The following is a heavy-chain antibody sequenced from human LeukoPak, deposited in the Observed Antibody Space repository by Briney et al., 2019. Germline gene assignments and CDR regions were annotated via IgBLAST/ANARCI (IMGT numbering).Heavy chain of an antibody. J-gene: IGHJ6*04. CDR1: GYTLTELS. Sequence: ASVKVSCNVSGYTLTELSMHWVRQAPGKGLEWVSAISGSGGSTYYADSVKGRFTISRDNSKNTLYLQMNSLRAEDTAVYYCAELGITMIGGVWGKGTTVTISS. CDR3: AELGITMIGGV. CDR2: ISGSGGST. V-gene: IGHV3-23*01. D-gene: IGHD3-10*02.